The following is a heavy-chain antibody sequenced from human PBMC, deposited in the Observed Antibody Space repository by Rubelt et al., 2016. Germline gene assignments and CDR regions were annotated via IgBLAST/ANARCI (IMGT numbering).Heavy chain of an antibody. Sequence: EVQLVESGGGLVQPGGSLKLSCAASGFTFSTYWMHWVRQASGKGPEWVSRINSHGSSTNYADSVKGRFTISRDNAKDTLYLQMNSLRADDTAVYYCARVDYYDDAWGQGTLVTVSS. D-gene: IGHD3-22*01. CDR2: INSHGSST. V-gene: IGHV3-74*02. CDR1: GFTFSTYW. J-gene: IGHJ1*01. CDR3: ARVDYYDDA.